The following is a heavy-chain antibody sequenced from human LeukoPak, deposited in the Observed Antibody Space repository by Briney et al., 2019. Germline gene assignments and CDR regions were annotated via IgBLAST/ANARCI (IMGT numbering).Heavy chain of an antibody. J-gene: IGHJ4*02. CDR2: INPNSGGT. Sequence: GASVKVSCKASGYTFTSYGISWVRQAPGQGLEWMGWINPNSGGTNYAQKFQGRVTMTRDTSISTAYMELSRLRSDDTAVYYCARDRGWCSSTSCYEDNFDYWGQGTLVTVSS. V-gene: IGHV1-2*02. CDR3: ARDRGWCSSTSCYEDNFDY. D-gene: IGHD2-2*01. CDR1: GYTFTSYG.